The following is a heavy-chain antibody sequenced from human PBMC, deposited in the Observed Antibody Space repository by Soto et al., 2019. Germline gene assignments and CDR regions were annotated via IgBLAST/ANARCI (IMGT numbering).Heavy chain of an antibody. CDR2: IKQDGSEK. J-gene: IGHJ4*02. CDR3: ARVKNTGDYFVY. CDR1: GFTFSSYW. D-gene: IGHD3-10*01. V-gene: IGHV3-7*05. Sequence: EVQLVETGGGLVQPGGSLRLSCAASGFTFSSYWMSWVRQAPGKGLEWVANIKQDGSEKYYVDYVKGRFTISRDNAKNSLYLQMNSLRVDDTAVYYCARVKNTGDYFVYGGQGTLVTVSS.